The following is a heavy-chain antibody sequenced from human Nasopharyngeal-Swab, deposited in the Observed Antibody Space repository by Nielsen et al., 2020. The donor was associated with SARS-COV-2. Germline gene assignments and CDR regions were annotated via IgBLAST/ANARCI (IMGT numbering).Heavy chain of an antibody. V-gene: IGHV3-30*04. J-gene: IGHJ4*02. Sequence: GGSLRLSCAASGFTFSSYAMHWVRQAPGKGLEWVAVISYDGSNKYYADSVKGRFTISRDNSKNTLYLQMNSLRAGDTAVYYCARDPRPYSSSWYYFDYWGQGTLVTVSS. CDR2: ISYDGSNK. D-gene: IGHD6-13*01. CDR3: ARDPRPYSSSWYYFDY. CDR1: GFTFSSYA.